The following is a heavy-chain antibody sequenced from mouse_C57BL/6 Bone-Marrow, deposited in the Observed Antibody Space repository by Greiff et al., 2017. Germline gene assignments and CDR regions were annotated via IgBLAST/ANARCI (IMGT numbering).Heavy chain of an antibody. CDR2: IDPDSGGT. V-gene: IGHV1-72*01. J-gene: IGHJ4*01. Sequence: VQLQQSGAELVKPGASVKLSCKASGYTFTSYWMHWVKQRPGRGLEWIGRIDPDSGGTKYNEKFKSKATLTVDKPSSTAYMQLSSLTTEDSAVYYSARSCYGIYGAMAYWGQGTSVTVSS. CDR1: GYTFTSYW. D-gene: IGHD2-1*01. CDR3: ARSCYGIYGAMAY.